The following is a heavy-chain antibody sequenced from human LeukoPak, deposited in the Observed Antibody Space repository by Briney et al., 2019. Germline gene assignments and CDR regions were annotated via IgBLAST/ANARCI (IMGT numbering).Heavy chain of an antibody. J-gene: IGHJ4*02. CDR3: ARVLWFGELLPDDY. CDR2: ISAYNGNT. Sequence: ASVKVSCKASGYTFTSYGISWVQQAPGQGLEWLGWISAYNGNTNYAQKLQGRVTMTTDTSTSTAYMELRSLRSDDTAVYYCARVLWFGELLPDDYWGQGTLVTVSS. CDR1: GYTFTSYG. V-gene: IGHV1-18*04. D-gene: IGHD3-10*01.